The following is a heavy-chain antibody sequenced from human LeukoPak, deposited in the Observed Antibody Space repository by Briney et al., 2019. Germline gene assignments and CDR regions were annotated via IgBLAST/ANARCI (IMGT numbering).Heavy chain of an antibody. CDR3: ARESRDTADAFDI. D-gene: IGHD4-17*01. CDR1: GGTSSSYA. Sequence: SVKVSCKASGGTSSSYAISWVRQAPGQGLEWMGGIIPTFGTANYAQKFQGRVTITADKSTSTAYMELSSLRSDDTAVYYCARESRDTADAFDIWGQGTMVTVSS. J-gene: IGHJ3*02. CDR2: IIPTFGTA. V-gene: IGHV1-69*06.